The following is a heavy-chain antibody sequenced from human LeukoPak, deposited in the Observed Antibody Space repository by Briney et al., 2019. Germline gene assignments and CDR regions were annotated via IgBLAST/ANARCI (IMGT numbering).Heavy chain of an antibody. CDR2: IYYSGST. Sequence: SETLSLTCTVSGGSISSSTYYWGWIRQPPGTRLEWIGTIYYSGSTYYNPSLKSRVTISVDTSKNQFSLELSSVTAADTAVYYCARWAGGITMVRGLRDYYYYMDVWGRGTTVTVSS. V-gene: IGHV4-39*07. D-gene: IGHD3-10*01. J-gene: IGHJ6*03. CDR3: ARWAGGITMVRGLRDYYYYMDV. CDR1: GGSISSSTYY.